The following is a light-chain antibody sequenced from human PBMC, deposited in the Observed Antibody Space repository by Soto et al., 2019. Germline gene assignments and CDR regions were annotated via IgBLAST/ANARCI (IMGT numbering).Light chain of an antibody. CDR2: DTS. CDR1: QSLTNSF. CDR3: QQYGTSEII. V-gene: IGKV3-20*01. Sequence: EFVLTQSPGTLSLSPGERATLSCRAGQSLTNSFMAWYQRKPGQVPRLLIYDTSSRASGIPDRFSGSGSGTDFTLTISRLETEDFAVFYCQQYGTSEIIFGQGTRLEIK. J-gene: IGKJ5*01.